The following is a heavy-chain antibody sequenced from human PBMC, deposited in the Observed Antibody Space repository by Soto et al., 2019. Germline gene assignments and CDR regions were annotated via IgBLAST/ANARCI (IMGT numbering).Heavy chain of an antibody. V-gene: IGHV3-7*01. CDR1: GFTFSNIW. CDR2: ISPDGGEI. CDR3: AKGPR. J-gene: IGHJ4*02. Sequence: LVESGGGLVQPGGSLRLSCAASGFTFSNIWMSWVRRSPEEGPEWVASISPDGGEIHYVDSVKGRFTISRDNTRNSLYLQMNSLRAEDTAVYYCAKGPRWGQGTLVTVSS.